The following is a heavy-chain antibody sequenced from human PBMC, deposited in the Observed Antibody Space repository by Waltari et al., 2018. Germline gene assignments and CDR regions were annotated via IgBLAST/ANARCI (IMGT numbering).Heavy chain of an antibody. CDR1: GVTFSSYG. Sequence: EVQLVESGGGLVQPGGSLRLSCTASGVTFSSYGMTWVRQAPGKGLEWVSAIGGSTGSTNYADSVRGRFTISRDNSKNTLYLQMNSLRAEDTALYYCAKSGRSPWAFDIWGQGTMVTVSS. J-gene: IGHJ3*02. CDR2: IGGSTGST. D-gene: IGHD3-10*01. CDR3: AKSGRSPWAFDI. V-gene: IGHV3-23*04.